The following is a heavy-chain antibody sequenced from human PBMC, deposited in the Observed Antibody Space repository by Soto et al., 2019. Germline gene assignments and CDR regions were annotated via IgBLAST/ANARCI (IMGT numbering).Heavy chain of an antibody. Sequence: QVQLQESGPGLVKPSETLSLTCTVSGAPITTTKWWAWVRLPPGKGLEWIGELSRGDERSANPSLAGRLTMSLAKANTHFSLKLTSATAADTALYYWATPTISSTWGVWGRGTSVTVSS. CDR2: LSRGDER. V-gene: IGHV4-4*02. D-gene: IGHD3-16*01. J-gene: IGHJ6*01. CDR3: ATPTISSTWGV. CDR1: GAPITTTKW.